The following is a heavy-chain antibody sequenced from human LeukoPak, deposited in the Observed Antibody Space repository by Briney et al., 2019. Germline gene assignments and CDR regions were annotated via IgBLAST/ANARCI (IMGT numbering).Heavy chain of an antibody. CDR2: IYHSGST. J-gene: IGHJ4*02. Sequence: SETLSLTCAVYGGSFSGYYWSWIRQPPGKGLEWIGEIYHSGSTNYNPSLKSRVTISVDKSKNQFSLKLSSVTAADTAVYYCARVIRTTVAYFDYWGQGTLVTVSS. V-gene: IGHV4-34*01. CDR1: GGSFSGYY. D-gene: IGHD4-23*01. CDR3: ARVIRTTVAYFDY.